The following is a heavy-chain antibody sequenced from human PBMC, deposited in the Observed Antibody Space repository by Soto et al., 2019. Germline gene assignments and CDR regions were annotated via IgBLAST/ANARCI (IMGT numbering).Heavy chain of an antibody. CDR1: GFTFSSYG. CDR2: ISYDGSNK. D-gene: IGHD2-21*02. J-gene: IGHJ4*02. V-gene: IGHV3-30*18. CDR3: AKGGPYCGGDLLCYFDY. Sequence: QVQLVESGGGVVQPGRSLRLSCAASGFTFSSYGMHWVRQAPGKGLEWVAVISYDGSNKYYADSVKGRFTISRDNSKNTLYLQMNSLRAEDTAVYYCAKGGPYCGGDLLCYFDYWGQGTLVTVSS.